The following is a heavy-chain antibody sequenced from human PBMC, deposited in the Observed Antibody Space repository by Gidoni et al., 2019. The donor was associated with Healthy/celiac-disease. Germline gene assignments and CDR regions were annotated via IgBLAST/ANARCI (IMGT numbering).Heavy chain of an antibody. CDR3: ARGCPWDYYGSWSYYFYSLYYFDY. Sequence: QVQLVEPGGGEDQPRRCLRLACAPSGFPSRVSAMHWARQAPGKGLEWVAVISYDGSNKYYADSVKCLFTISRDNSTNTLYLQMNSLRAEDTAVYYCARGCPWDYYGSWSYYFYSLYYFDYWGQGTLVTVSS. D-gene: IGHD3-10*01. V-gene: IGHV3-30-3*01. CDR2: ISYDGSNK. CDR1: GFPSRVSA. J-gene: IGHJ4*02.